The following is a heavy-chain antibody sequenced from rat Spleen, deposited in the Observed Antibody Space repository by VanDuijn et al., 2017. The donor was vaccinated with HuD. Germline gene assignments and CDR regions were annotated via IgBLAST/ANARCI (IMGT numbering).Heavy chain of an antibody. CDR3: TRLGTEAIGNWFSY. D-gene: IGHD1-11*01. V-gene: IGHV5-25*01. J-gene: IGHJ3*01. CDR2: ITNSGGST. Sequence: EVQLVESDGGLVQPGRSLKLSCAASGFTFSDYYMAWVRQAPGKGLEWVASITNSGGSTYYPDSVKGRFTISRDNAQNTLYLQINSLRSEDTATYYCTRLGTEAIGNWFSYWGQGTLVTVSS. CDR1: GFTFSDYY.